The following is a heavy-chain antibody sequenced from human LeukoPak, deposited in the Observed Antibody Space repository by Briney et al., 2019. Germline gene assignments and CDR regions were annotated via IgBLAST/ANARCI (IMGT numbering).Heavy chain of an antibody. J-gene: IGHJ4*02. Sequence: PGGSLRLSCAASGLTFSSYAMSWVRQAPGKGLEWVSAISGSGGSTYYADSVKGRFTISRDNSKNTLYLQMNSLRAEDTAVYYCAKGSAAAGLIDYWGQGTLVTVSS. CDR2: ISGSGGST. V-gene: IGHV3-23*01. CDR1: GLTFSSYA. CDR3: AKGSAAAGLIDY. D-gene: IGHD6-13*01.